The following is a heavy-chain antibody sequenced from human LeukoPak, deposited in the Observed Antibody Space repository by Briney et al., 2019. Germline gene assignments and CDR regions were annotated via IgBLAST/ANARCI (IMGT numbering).Heavy chain of an antibody. D-gene: IGHD6-13*01. CDR2: ISGSGGST. Sequence: GGSLRLSCAASGFTFSSYAVSWVRQAPGKGLEWVSAISGSGGSTYYADSVKGRFTISRDNSKNTLYLQMNSLRAEDTAVYYCRNLGSSSWYAIYYYYYYMDVWGKGTTVTVSS. V-gene: IGHV3-23*01. CDR3: RNLGSSSWYAIYYYYYYMDV. J-gene: IGHJ6*03. CDR1: GFTFSSYA.